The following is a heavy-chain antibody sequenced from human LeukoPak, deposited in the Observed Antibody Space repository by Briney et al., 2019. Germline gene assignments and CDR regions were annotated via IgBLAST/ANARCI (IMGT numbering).Heavy chain of an antibody. Sequence: PGGSLRLSCAASGFTFSDYYMSWIRQAPGKGLEWFSYISSSSGYTNYADSVKGRFTISRDNAKNSLYLQMNSLRAEDTAVYYCARVGGYNYFDYWGQGTLVTVSS. CDR3: ARVGGYNYFDY. CDR1: GFTFSDYY. D-gene: IGHD5-12*01. J-gene: IGHJ4*02. V-gene: IGHV3-11*05. CDR2: ISSSSGYT.